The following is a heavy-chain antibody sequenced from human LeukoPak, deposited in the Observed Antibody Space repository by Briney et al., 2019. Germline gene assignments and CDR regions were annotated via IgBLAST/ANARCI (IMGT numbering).Heavy chain of an antibody. D-gene: IGHD6-13*01. CDR3: ARDLAAAGGLGFDY. CDR2: INTNTGNP. CDR1: GYTFTNYG. V-gene: IGHV7-4-1*02. Sequence: KPGASVKVSCKASGYTFTNYGISWVRQAPGQGLEWMGWINTNTGNPTYAQGFTGRFVFSLDTSVSTAYLQISSLKAEDTAVYYCARDLAAAGGLGFDYWGQGTLVTVSS. J-gene: IGHJ4*02.